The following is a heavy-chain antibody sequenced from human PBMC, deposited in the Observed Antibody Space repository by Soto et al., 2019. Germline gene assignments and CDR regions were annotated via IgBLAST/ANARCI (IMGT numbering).Heavy chain of an antibody. CDR3: AKSGAGRGYYGSGRYYMDV. Sequence: GGSLRLSCAASGFTFSSYAMSWVRQAPGKGLEWVSAISGSGGSTYYADSVKGRFTISRDNSKNTLYLQMNSLRAEDTTVYYCAKSGAGRGYYGSGRYYMDVWGKGTTVTVSS. D-gene: IGHD3-10*01. CDR2: ISGSGGST. CDR1: GFTFSSYA. V-gene: IGHV3-23*01. J-gene: IGHJ6*03.